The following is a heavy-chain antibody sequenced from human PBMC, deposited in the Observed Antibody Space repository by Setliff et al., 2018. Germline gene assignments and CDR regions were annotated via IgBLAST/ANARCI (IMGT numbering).Heavy chain of an antibody. D-gene: IGHD2-2*01. V-gene: IGHV1-18*01. J-gene: IGHJ4*02. CDR1: GYTFIDYG. Sequence: ASVKISCKASGYTFIDYGVSWVRQAPGQGLEWVGWISPYTGKTYLAPKFQDRVTLTADTSTTTAYLQLTNLRSDDTAIYFCSRLVRFCTRTSCQRLSGDEYWGQGALVTVSS. CDR3: SRLVRFCTRTSCQRLSGDEY. CDR2: ISPYTGKT.